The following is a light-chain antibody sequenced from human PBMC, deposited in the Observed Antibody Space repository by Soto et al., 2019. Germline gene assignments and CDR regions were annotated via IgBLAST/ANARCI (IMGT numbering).Light chain of an antibody. J-gene: IGKJ2*01. Sequence: EIVMTQSPATLSVSPGERATLSCRASQSVSSNLAWYQQKPGQAPRLLIYGASTRATGIPARFSGSGSGTEFPPTISSLQSEDFAVYYCQQYNNWPPTFGQGTKLEIK. CDR1: QSVSSN. CDR3: QQYNNWPPT. CDR2: GAS. V-gene: IGKV3-15*01.